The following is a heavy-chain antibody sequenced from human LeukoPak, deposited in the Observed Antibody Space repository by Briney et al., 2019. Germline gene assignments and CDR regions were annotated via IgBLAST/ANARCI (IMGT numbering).Heavy chain of an antibody. J-gene: IGHJ3*02. CDR1: GFTFSSYA. Sequence: PGGSLRLSCAASGFTFSSYAMNWVRQAPGKGPECVAAVTGSGGRTFHADSVKGRSTISRDNSKDTLYLQMNSLRAEDTAVYYCATEGSITSGRAFGIWGQGTMVTVSS. D-gene: IGHD1-20*01. CDR3: ATEGSITSGRAFGI. CDR2: VTGSGGRT. V-gene: IGHV3-23*01.